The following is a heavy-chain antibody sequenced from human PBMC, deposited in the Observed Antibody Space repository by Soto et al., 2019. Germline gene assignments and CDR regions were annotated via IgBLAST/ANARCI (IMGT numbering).Heavy chain of an antibody. V-gene: IGHV3-23*01. D-gene: IGHD2-2*01. J-gene: IGHJ3*02. CDR1: GFTFNSYA. CDR3: ARVRHCSSTSCYPAFDI. CDR2: ISGSGGTT. Sequence: PGGSLRLSCAASGFTFNSYAMAWVRQAPGKGLKWVSAISGSGGTTYYADSVKGRFTISRDNSKNTLYLQMNSLRAEDTAVYYCARVRHCSSTSCYPAFDIWGQGTMVTVSS.